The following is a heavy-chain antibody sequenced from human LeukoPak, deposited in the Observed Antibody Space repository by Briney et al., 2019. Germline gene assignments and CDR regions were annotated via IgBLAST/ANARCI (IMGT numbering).Heavy chain of an antibody. CDR3: ARTQEYSSSSAGIDY. V-gene: IGHV4-34*01. J-gene: IGHJ4*02. Sequence: SETLSLTCAVYGGSFSGYYWSWVRQPPGKGLEWIGEINHSGSTNYNPSLKSRVTISVDTSKNQFSLKLSSVTAADTAVYYCARTQEYSSSSAGIDYWGQGTLVTVSS. CDR1: GGSFSGYY. D-gene: IGHD6-6*01. CDR2: INHSGST.